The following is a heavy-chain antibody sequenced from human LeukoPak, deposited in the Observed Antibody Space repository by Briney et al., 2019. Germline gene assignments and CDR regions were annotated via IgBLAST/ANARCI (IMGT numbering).Heavy chain of an antibody. J-gene: IGHJ4*02. CDR1: GYTFTSYA. V-gene: IGHV1-3*01. Sequence: ASVKVSCKASGYTFTSYAMHWVRQAPGQRLEWMGWINAGNGNTKYSQKFQGRVTITRDTSASTAYMELSSPRSEDTAVYYCARGGKSSSHSDYWGQGTLVTVSS. CDR3: ARGGKSSSHSDY. CDR2: INAGNGNT. D-gene: IGHD6-13*01.